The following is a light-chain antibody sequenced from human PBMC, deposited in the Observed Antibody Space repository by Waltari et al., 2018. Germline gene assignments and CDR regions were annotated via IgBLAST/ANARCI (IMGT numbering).Light chain of an antibody. CDR1: ENIISGY. CDR3: QQYGSSPLT. Sequence: CRASENIISGYLAWYQQKPGQAPRLLIFGASSRASGVPDRFSGSGSGTGFVLTISRLDPEDCAVYYCQQYGSSPLTFGGGTKVEIK. V-gene: IGKV3-20*01. CDR2: GAS. J-gene: IGKJ4*01.